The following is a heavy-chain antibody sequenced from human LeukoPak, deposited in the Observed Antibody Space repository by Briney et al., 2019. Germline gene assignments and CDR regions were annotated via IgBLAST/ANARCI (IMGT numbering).Heavy chain of an antibody. CDR3: ARGPLKTGTRRINWFDP. CDR2: INPNSGGT. Sequence: ASVKVSCKASGYTFTGYYMHWVRQAPGQGLEWMGWINPNSGGTNYAQKFQGRVTMTRDTSISTAYMELSRLRSDDTAVYYCARGPLKTGTRRINWFDPWGQGTLVTVSS. D-gene: IGHD1-1*01. J-gene: IGHJ5*02. CDR1: GYTFTGYY. V-gene: IGHV1-2*02.